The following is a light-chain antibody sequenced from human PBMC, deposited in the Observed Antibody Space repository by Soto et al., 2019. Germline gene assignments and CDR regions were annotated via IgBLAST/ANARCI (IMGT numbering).Light chain of an antibody. V-gene: IGKV3-15*01. CDR1: QGIGDT. CDR3: PPYNNWPGT. CDR2: DKS. J-gene: IGKJ4*01. Sequence: EVVMRQSPATLSVSPGEGATLSCRASQGIGDTLAWYHHKPSQTPSLLIYDKSTRANGVATRLSGSRTAAEFAVYFSGRQSEDFEVYYCPPYNNWPGTVGGGTNVDSK.